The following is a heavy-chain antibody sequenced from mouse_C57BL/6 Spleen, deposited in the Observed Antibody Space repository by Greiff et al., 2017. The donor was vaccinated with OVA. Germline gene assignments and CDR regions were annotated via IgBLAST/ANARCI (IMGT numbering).Heavy chain of an antibody. CDR2: IWRGGST. CDR3: AKNTHYYGSSYGYCDV. Sequence: QVQLQQSGPGLVQPSQSLSITCTVSGFSLPSYGVHWVRQSPGKGLEWLGVIWRGGSTDYNAAFMSRLSITKDNSKSQVFFKMNRLQADDTAIYDCAKNTHYYGSSYGYCDVWGTGTTVTVSS. CDR1: GFSLPSYG. V-gene: IGHV2-5*01. J-gene: IGHJ1*03. D-gene: IGHD1-1*01.